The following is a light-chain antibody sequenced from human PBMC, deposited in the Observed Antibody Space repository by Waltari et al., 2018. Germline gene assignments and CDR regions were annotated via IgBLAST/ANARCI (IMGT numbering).Light chain of an antibody. CDR2: GAS. J-gene: IGKJ1*01. CDR3: QHYVSLPAT. CDR1: QSVSRP. Sequence: EIVLTQSPGTLSWSPGESSTLSCTASQSVSRPLAWYHQKPGQAPRLRISGASPRATGIPERFSGGGSGTDFSLTISRLEPEDFAVYYCQHYVSLPATFGQGTKVEVK. V-gene: IGKV3-20*01.